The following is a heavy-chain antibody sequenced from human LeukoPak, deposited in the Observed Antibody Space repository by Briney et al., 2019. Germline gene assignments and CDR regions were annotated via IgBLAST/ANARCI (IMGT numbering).Heavy chain of an antibody. CDR1: GFIFSNYW. J-gene: IGHJ4*02. D-gene: IGHD6-19*01. Sequence: GSLRLSCAASGFIFSNYWMHWVRQPPGKGLEWIGEINHSGSTNYNPSLKSRVTISVDTSKNQFSLKLSSVTAADTAVYYCARGIAVAGTDPPYYFDYWGQGTLVTVSS. CDR2: INHSGST. CDR3: ARGIAVAGTDPPYYFDY. V-gene: IGHV4-34*01.